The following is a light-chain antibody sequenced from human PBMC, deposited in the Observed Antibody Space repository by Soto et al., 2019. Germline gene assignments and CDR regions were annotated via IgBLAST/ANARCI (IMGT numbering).Light chain of an antibody. J-gene: IGKJ1*01. CDR1: QSVSSY. Sequence: EIVMTQSPATPSVSPGERASLSCRASQSVSSYLAWYQQKPGQAPRLLIYGASNRATGIPDRFSGSGSGTDFTLTISRLEPEDFAVYYCQQYGSSGTFGQGTKVDIK. CDR2: GAS. CDR3: QQYGSSGT. V-gene: IGKV3-20*01.